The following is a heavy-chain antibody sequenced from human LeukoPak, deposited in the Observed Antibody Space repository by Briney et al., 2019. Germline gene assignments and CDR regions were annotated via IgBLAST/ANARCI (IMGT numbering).Heavy chain of an antibody. V-gene: IGHV3-48*03. Sequence: AGGSLRLSCAASGFTFNTYEMNWVRQAPGKGLEWVSSISSRAASIYYADSVKGRFTISRDNAKNSLYLQMNSLRAEDTAVYYCARDTPTVEMATKFDYWGQGTLVTVSS. D-gene: IGHD5-24*01. CDR1: GFTFNTYE. CDR3: ARDTPTVEMATKFDY. J-gene: IGHJ4*02. CDR2: ISSRAASI.